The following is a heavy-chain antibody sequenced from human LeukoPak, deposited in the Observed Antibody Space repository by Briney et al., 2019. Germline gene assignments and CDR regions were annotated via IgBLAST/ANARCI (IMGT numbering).Heavy chain of an antibody. Sequence: VASVKVSCKASGGTFSSYAISWVRQAPGQGLEWMGGIIPIFGTANYAQKFQGRVTITADESTSTAYMELSSLRSEDTAVYYCARTLRFVENYFDYWGQGTLVTVSS. CDR2: IIPIFGTA. CDR1: GGTFSSYA. D-gene: IGHD3-3*01. V-gene: IGHV1-69*13. CDR3: ARTLRFVENYFDY. J-gene: IGHJ4*02.